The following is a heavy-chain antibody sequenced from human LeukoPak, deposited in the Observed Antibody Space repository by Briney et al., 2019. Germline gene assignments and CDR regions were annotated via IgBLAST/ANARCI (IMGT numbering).Heavy chain of an antibody. CDR2: ISSSGSTI. D-gene: IGHD3-10*01. Sequence: GGSLRLSCAASGFTFSDYYMSWIRQAPGKGLEWVSYISSSGSTIYYADSVKGRFTISRDNAKNSLYLQMNSLRAEDTAVYYCAKDRNWYYGSGSYYYYYYYMDVWGKGTTVTISS. CDR3: AKDRNWYYGSGSYYYYYYYMDV. CDR1: GFTFSDYY. V-gene: IGHV3-11*04. J-gene: IGHJ6*03.